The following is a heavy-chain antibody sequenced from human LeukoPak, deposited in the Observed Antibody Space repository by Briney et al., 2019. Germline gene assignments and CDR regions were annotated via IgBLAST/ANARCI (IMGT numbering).Heavy chain of an antibody. D-gene: IGHD5-24*01. CDR3: ARHKWDGFNCFDY. CDR2: IYQSGST. V-gene: IGHV4-59*08. CDR1: SGSIRSNY. J-gene: IGHJ4*02. Sequence: SETLSLTRTVSSGSIRSNYWSWVRQPPGKGLEWIAYIYQSGSTNYNPSLKSRVTISVDTSKNQFSLSLSSVTAADTAVYYCARHKWDGFNCFDYWGQGTLVTVSS.